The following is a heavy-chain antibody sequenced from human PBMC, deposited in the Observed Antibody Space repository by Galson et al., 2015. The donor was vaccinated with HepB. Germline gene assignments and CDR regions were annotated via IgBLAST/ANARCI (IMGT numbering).Heavy chain of an antibody. Sequence: SLRLSCAASGFTFSSYSMNWVRQAPGKGLEWVSSISSSSSYIYYADSVKGRFTISRDDAKNSLYLQMNSLRAEDTAVYYCARVVWRNYEARYYYYGMDVWGQGTTVTVSS. V-gene: IGHV3-21*01. CDR3: ARVVWRNYEARYYYYGMDV. D-gene: IGHD3-3*01. J-gene: IGHJ6*02. CDR1: GFTFSSYS. CDR2: ISSSSSYI.